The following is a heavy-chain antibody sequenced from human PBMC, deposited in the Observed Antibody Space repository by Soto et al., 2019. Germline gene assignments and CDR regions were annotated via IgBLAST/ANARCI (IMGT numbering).Heavy chain of an antibody. J-gene: IGHJ4*02. Sequence: QVWLQESGPGPVKPSQTLSLTCTVSGTAITSGGSYWTWIRQHPGKGLEWIGYIYYSGSTKYNPSLESRVTMSLDTSKNLFSLRLNSVTAADPAVYYCVTNRGDYDGSFFAHWGQGTLVTVSS. CDR3: VTNRGDYDGSFFAH. CDR1: GTAITSGGSY. V-gene: IGHV4-31*04. CDR2: IYYSGST. D-gene: IGHD3-16*01.